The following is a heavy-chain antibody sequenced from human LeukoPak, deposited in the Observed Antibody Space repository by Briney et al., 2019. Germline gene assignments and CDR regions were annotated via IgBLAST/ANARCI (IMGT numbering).Heavy chain of an antibody. CDR1: GYSISSGYY. J-gene: IGHJ4*02. D-gene: IGHD3-22*01. CDR2: IYHSGST. Sequence: SETLSLTCTVSGYSISSGYYWGWIRQPPGKGLEWIGSIYHSGSTYYNPSLKSRVTISVDTSKNQFSLKLSSVTAADTAVYYRARVSGYYFDYWGQGTLVTVSS. CDR3: ARVSGYYFDY. V-gene: IGHV4-38-2*02.